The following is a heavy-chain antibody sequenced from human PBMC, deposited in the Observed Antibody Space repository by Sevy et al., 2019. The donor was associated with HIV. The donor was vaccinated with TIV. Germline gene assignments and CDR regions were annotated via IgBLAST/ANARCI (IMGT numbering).Heavy chain of an antibody. J-gene: IGHJ3*02. CDR3: ARDKNHYDRSVYYDAFDI. CDR1: GYTLSSFW. CDR2: IKEDGSDK. D-gene: IGHD3-22*01. V-gene: IGHV3-7*03. Sequence: GSLRLSCAASGYTLSSFWMTWVRQAPGKGLEWVANIKEDGSDKNYLDSVKGRFTISRDNAKNSLYLQMNSLRAEDTAVYYCARDKNHYDRSVYYDAFDIWGQGTMVTVSS.